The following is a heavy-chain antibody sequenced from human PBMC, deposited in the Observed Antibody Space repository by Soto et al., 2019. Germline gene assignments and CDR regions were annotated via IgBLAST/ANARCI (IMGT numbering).Heavy chain of an antibody. D-gene: IGHD3-22*01. CDR3: ARQASGYYYGWFDP. Sequence: QLLLQESGPGLVKPSETLSLTCTVSGGSILDSTYYWAWIRQSPGKGLEWIGTIFYSGGTFYTPSRKSRVTMSVDTSNNQFSLKLRSVTAADTAVYYCARQASGYYYGWFDPWGQGTLVTVSS. V-gene: IGHV4-39*01. J-gene: IGHJ5*02. CDR2: IFYSGGT. CDR1: GGSILDSTYY.